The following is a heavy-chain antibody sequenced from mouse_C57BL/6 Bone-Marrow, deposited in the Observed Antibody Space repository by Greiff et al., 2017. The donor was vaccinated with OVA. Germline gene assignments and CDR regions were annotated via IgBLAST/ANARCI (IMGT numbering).Heavy chain of an antibody. D-gene: IGHD4-1*01. CDR3: AKANLYYDAMDY. Sequence: VQLQQPGAELVMPGASVKLSCKASGYTFTSYWMHWVKQRPGQGLEWIGEIDPSDSYTNYNQKFKGKSTLTVDKSSSTAYMQLSSLTSEDSAVYYCAKANLYYDAMDYWGQGTSVTVSS. V-gene: IGHV1-69*01. CDR2: IDPSDSYT. CDR1: GYTFTSYW. J-gene: IGHJ4*01.